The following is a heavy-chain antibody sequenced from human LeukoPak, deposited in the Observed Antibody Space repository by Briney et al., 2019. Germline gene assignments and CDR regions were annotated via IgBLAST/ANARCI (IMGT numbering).Heavy chain of an antibody. Sequence: SETLSLTCAVYGGSFSGYYWSWIRQPPGKGLEWIGEINHSGSTNHNPSLKSRVTISVDTSKNQFSLKLSSVTAADTAVYYCARGGYDYNYYYYYYMDVWGKGTTVTVSS. D-gene: IGHD5-12*01. CDR3: ARGGYDYNYYYYYYMDV. J-gene: IGHJ6*03. CDR2: INHSGST. V-gene: IGHV4-34*01. CDR1: GGSFSGYY.